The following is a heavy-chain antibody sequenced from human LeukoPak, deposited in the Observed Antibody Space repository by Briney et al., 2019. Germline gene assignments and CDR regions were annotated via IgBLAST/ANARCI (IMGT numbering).Heavy chain of an antibody. Sequence: PGGSLRLSCAASGFSVSSTYMSWVRQAPGKGLEWVSVIYSGGSTDYADSVKGRFTVSRDNSKSTVYLQMNSPRPEDTAVYYCAKVPERRDAYKISPPFDYWGQGTPVTVSS. D-gene: IGHD5-24*01. CDR1: GFSVSSTY. CDR2: IYSGGST. CDR3: AKVPERRDAYKISPPFDY. V-gene: IGHV3-53*05. J-gene: IGHJ4*02.